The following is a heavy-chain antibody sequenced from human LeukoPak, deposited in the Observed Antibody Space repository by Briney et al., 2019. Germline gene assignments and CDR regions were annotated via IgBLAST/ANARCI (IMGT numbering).Heavy chain of an antibody. D-gene: IGHD1-26*01. CDR1: GGSISSYY. CDR3: VRGGIAGTTARVPLFDY. J-gene: IGHJ4*02. V-gene: IGHV4-59*01. CDR2: IYFSGST. Sequence: KPSETLSLTCTVSGGSISSYYWSWVRQPPGKGLEWIGYIYFSGSTNYDPSLKSRVTMSVNTSKNQFSLKLSSLTAADTAVYYCVRGGIAGTTARVPLFDYWGQGTLVTVSS.